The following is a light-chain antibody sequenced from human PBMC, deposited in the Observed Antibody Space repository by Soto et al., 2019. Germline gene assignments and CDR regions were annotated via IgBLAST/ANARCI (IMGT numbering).Light chain of an antibody. Sequence: QSVLTQPASVSGSPGQSITISCTGTSSDVGAYNYVSWYQQHPGKAPKLIICEVNNRPSGVSNRFSGSKSDNTASLTISGLKAEDEDDYYCSSLTRSASYVFGTGTRSP. J-gene: IGLJ1*01. V-gene: IGLV2-14*01. CDR1: SSDVGAYNY. CDR2: EVN. CDR3: SSLTRSASYV.